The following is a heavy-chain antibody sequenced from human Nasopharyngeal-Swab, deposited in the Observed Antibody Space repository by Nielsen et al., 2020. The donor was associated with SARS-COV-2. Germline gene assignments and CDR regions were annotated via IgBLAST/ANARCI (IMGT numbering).Heavy chain of an antibody. CDR2: MNPNSGNT. CDR3: ARDPTYYYDSSGPSGYYYMDV. J-gene: IGHJ6*03. CDR1: GYTFTSFD. V-gene: IGHV1-8*01. Sequence: ASVKSCKASGYTFTSFDINWVRQATGQGLEWMGWMNPNSGNTGYAQKFQGRVTMTRNTSISTAYMELSSLRSEDTAVYYCARDPTYYYDSSGPSGYYYMDVWGKGTTVTVSS. D-gene: IGHD3-22*01.